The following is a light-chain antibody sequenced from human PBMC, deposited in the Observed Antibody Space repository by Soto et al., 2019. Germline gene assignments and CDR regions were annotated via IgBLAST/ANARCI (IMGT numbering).Light chain of an antibody. CDR1: SSDVGRCNI. J-gene: IGLJ1*01. Sequence: QSALTQPASVSGSPGQSITISCTGTSSDVGRCNIVSWYQQHPGKAPKLMIYEGSKRPSGVSNRFSGSKSGNTASLTISGLQAEDEADYYCCSYAGSSTYVFGTGTKV. CDR3: CSYAGSSTYV. V-gene: IGLV2-23*01. CDR2: EGS.